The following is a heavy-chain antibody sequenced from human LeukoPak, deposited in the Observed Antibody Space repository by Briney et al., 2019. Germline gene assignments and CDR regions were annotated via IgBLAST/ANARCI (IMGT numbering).Heavy chain of an antibody. Sequence: PGRSLRLSCAASGFTFSSYGMHWVRQAPGKGLERVAVIWYDGSNKYYADSVKGRFTISRDNSKNTLYLQMNSLRAEDTAVYYCAKDRASGYYHDAFDIWGQGTMVTVSS. CDR1: GFTFSSYG. CDR2: IWYDGSNK. D-gene: IGHD3-22*01. V-gene: IGHV3-33*06. J-gene: IGHJ3*02. CDR3: AKDRASGYYHDAFDI.